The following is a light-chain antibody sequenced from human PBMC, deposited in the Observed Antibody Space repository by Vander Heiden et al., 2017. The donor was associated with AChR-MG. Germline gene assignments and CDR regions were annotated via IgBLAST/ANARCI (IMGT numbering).Light chain of an antibody. CDR1: QSISYY. Sequence: DIQMTQSPSSLSASVGDRVTITCRASQSISYYVAWYQQRPGEAPNLLISTASVLQSGVPSRFSGSGSGTDFTLTISGLVPEDFATYYCQATSSKGRAFGQGT. V-gene: IGKV1-39*01. J-gene: IGKJ2*01. CDR2: TAS. CDR3: QATSSKGRA.